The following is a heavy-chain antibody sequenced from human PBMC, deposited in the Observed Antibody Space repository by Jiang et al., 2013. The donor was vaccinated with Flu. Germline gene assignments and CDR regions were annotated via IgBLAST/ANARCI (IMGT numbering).Heavy chain of an antibody. V-gene: IGHV3-23*01. D-gene: IGHD3-22*01. CDR2: ISGSGGST. CDR3: AKDLNRDYYDSSGRALDY. CDR1: GFTFSSYA. J-gene: IGHJ4*02. Sequence: VQLLESGGGLVQPGGSLRLSCAASGFTFSSYAMSWVRQAPGKGLERVSAISGSGGSTYYADSVKGRFTISRDNSKNTLYLQMNSLRAEDTAVYYCAKDLNRDYYDSSGRALDYWGQGTLVTVSS.